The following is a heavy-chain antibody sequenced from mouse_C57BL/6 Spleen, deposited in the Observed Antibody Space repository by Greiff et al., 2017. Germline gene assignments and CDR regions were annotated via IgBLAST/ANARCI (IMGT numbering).Heavy chain of an antibody. CDR1: GFTFSSYA. J-gene: IGHJ3*02. V-gene: IGHV5-4*03. D-gene: IGHD1-1*01. CDR3: ARVTTVVATE. CDR2: ISDGGSYT. Sequence: DVKLVESGGGLVKPGGSLKLSCAASGFTFSSYAMSWVRQTPEKRLEWVATISDGGSYTYYPDNVKGRFTISRDNAKNNLYLQMSHLKSEDTAMYYCARVTTVVATEWGQGTLVTVSA.